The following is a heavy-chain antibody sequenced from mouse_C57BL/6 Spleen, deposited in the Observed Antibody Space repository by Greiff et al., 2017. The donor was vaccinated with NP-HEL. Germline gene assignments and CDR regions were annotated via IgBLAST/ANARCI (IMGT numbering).Heavy chain of an antibody. CDR3: ARGIYYGNYEGFAY. CDR1: GYSFTDYN. V-gene: IGHV1-39*01. Sequence: VQLQQSGPELVKPGASVKISCKASGYSFTDYNMNWVKQSNGKSLEWIGVINPNYGTTSYNQKFKGKATLTVDQSSRTAYMQLNSLTSEDSAVYYCARGIYYGNYEGFAYWGQGTLVTVSA. D-gene: IGHD2-1*01. J-gene: IGHJ3*01. CDR2: INPNYGTT.